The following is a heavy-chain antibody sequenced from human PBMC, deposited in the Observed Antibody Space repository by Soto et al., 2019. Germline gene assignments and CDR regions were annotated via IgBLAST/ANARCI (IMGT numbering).Heavy chain of an antibody. V-gene: IGHV4-31*03. D-gene: IGHD4-4*01. CDR2: IYYSGST. CDR3: ARTLQRIKTGFDP. Sequence: PSETLSLTCTVSGGSISSGGYYWSWIRQLPGKGLEWIGYIYYSGSTSYYPSLKSRVSISVDTSKNQFSLKLSSVTAADTAVYYCARTLQRIKTGFDPWGQGNLVTVSS. CDR1: GGSISSGGYY. J-gene: IGHJ5*02.